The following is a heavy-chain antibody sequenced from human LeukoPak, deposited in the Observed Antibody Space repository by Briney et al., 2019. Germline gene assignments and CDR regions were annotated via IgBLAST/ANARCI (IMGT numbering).Heavy chain of an antibody. Sequence: GGSLRLSCAASGFTFSSYYMHWVRQAPGKGLVWVSRIKSDGSSTTYADSVKGRFTISRDNAKNTLYLQMRSLRAEDTAVYYCARVPQCSDDSCYAWFDRWGQGALVTASS. D-gene: IGHD2-15*01. CDR3: ARVPQCSDDSCYAWFDR. V-gene: IGHV3-74*01. J-gene: IGHJ5*02. CDR1: GFTFSSYY. CDR2: IKSDGSST.